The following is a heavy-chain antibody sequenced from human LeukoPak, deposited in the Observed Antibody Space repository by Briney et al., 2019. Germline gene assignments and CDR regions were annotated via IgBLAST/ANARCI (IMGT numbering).Heavy chain of an antibody. CDR2: IYYNGST. CDR3: ARQLEQPGNYYYGMDV. V-gene: IGHV4-59*08. D-gene: IGHD1/OR15-1a*01. CDR1: GGSISSYY. Sequence: PSETLSLTCTVSGGSISSYYWSWIRQPPGKGLEWIGYIYYNGSTNYNPSLKSRVTISVDTSRNQFSLMLSSVTAADTAVYYCARQLEQPGNYYYGMDVWGQGTTVTVSS. J-gene: IGHJ6*02.